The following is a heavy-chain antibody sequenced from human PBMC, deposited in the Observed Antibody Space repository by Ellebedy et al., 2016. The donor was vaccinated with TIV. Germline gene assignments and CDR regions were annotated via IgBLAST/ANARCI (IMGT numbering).Heavy chain of an antibody. CDR2: ITSSGDST. D-gene: IGHD6-19*01. J-gene: IGHJ4*01. CDR1: GFTFSNYA. V-gene: IGHV3-23*01. Sequence: GESLKISCAASGFTFSNYAMNWVRQAPGKGLEWVSGITSSGDSTYYADSVKGRFAVSRDNSKDTLFLQMNNLRAEDAAVYYCAKGRGSGWYMYPIDYWGHGTLVTVSS. CDR3: AKGRGSGWYMYPIDY.